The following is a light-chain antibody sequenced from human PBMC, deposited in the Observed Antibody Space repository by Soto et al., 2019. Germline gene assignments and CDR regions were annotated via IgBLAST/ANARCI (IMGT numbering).Light chain of an antibody. CDR3: QSYDSSLSGSV. CDR1: SSNIGAGYD. J-gene: IGLJ2*01. V-gene: IGLV1-40*01. CDR2: GNS. Sequence: SVLTQPPSVSGAPGQRVTLSCTGSSSNIGAGYDVHWYQQLPGTAPKLLIYGNSNRPSGVPDRFSGSKSGTSASLAITGLQAEDEADYYCQSYDSSLSGSVFGGGTQLTVL.